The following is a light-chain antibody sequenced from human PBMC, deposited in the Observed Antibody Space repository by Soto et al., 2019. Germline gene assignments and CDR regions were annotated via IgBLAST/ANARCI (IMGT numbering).Light chain of an antibody. CDR1: QSISSW. V-gene: IGKV1-5*03. CDR2: KAS. J-gene: IGKJ1*01. Sequence: DIQMTQSPSTLSASVGDRVTITCRASQSISSWLAWYQQKPGKAPKLLIYKASSLESGVPSRFSGSGSGTEFTLTISSLQPDDFATYYCQQYYSYSPWTFVQGTKV. CDR3: QQYYSYSPWT.